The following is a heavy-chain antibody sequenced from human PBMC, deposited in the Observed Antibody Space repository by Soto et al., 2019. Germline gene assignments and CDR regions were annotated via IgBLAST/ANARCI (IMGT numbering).Heavy chain of an antibody. J-gene: IGHJ4*02. CDR2: IHYSGST. V-gene: IGHV4-59*01. CDR1: GGSISSYY. CDR3: ARNNGRENYYDSSGYWYYFDY. D-gene: IGHD3-22*01. Sequence: PSETLSLTCTVSGGSISSYYWSWIRQPPGKGLEWIGYIHYSGSTNYKSSLKSRVTISVDTSKNQFSLKLSSVTAADTAVYYCARNNGRENYYDSSGYWYYFDYWGQGTLVTVSS.